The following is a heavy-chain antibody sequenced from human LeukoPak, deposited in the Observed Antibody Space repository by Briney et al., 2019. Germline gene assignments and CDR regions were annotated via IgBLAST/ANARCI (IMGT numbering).Heavy chain of an antibody. D-gene: IGHD6-6*01. CDR1: GFTFSEHY. CDR3: ARVIATRPHYHYYMDV. CDR2: ISNSGRTI. J-gene: IGHJ6*03. Sequence: PGGSLRLSCAASGFTFSEHYMSWIRQAPGKGLEWVSYISNSGRTIYYAGSVKGRFTISRGNAENSLYLQMNSLRAEDTAVYYCARVIATRPHYHYYMDVWGKGTTVTVSS. V-gene: IGHV3-11*04.